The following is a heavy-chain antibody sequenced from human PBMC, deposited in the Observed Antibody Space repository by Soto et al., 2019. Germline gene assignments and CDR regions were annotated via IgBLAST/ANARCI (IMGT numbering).Heavy chain of an antibody. Sequence: QITLKESGPTLVKPTQTLTLTCTFSGFSLSTSGVGVGWIRQPPGKALEWLALIYWDDDKRYSPSLKSRLTITKDTSKNQVVHTMTNMDPVDTATYYCAHIAIRSDYYDSRGYYNNWFDPWGQGTLVTVSS. V-gene: IGHV2-5*02. D-gene: IGHD3-22*01. CDR2: IYWDDDK. CDR1: GFSLSTSGVG. CDR3: AHIAIRSDYYDSRGYYNNWFDP. J-gene: IGHJ5*02.